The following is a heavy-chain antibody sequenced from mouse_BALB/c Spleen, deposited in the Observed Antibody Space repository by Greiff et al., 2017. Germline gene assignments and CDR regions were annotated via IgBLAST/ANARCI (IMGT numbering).Heavy chain of an antibody. J-gene: IGHJ2*01. V-gene: IGHV5-12-1*01. Sequence: DVKLVESGGGLVKPGGSLKLSCAASGFAFSSYDMSWVRQTPEKRLEWVAYISSGGGSTYYPDTVKGRFTISRDNAKNTLYLQMSSLKSEDTAMYYCARRSLRLDYFDDWGQGTTLTVSS. CDR1: GFAFSSYD. CDR3: ARRSLRLDYFDD. CDR2: ISSGGGST. D-gene: IGHD1-2*01.